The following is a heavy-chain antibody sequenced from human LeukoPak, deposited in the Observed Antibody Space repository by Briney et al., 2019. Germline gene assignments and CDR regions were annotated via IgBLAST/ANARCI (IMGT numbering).Heavy chain of an antibody. J-gene: IGHJ4*02. CDR3: AREPHYDILTGYYTDY. D-gene: IGHD3-9*01. CDR2: IIPIFGTA. Sequence: SVKVSCKASGGTFSSYAVSWVRQAPGQGLEWMGGIIPIFGTANYAQKFQGRVTITADESTSTAYMELSSLRSEDTAVYYCAREPHYDILTGYYTDYWGQGTLVTVSS. V-gene: IGHV1-69*13. CDR1: GGTFSSYA.